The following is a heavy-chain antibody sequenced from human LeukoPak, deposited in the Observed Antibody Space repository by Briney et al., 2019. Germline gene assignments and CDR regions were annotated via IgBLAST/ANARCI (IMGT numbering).Heavy chain of an antibody. Sequence: PSETLSLTCTVSGGSINNYYWSWVRQPPGAGLEWLAYIYYTGSTYYNPSLKTRLTISVDTSKNQFSLRLNSVTAADTAVYYCARFSQYYDSPTHYLDYWGQGILVTVSS. CDR2: IYYTGST. V-gene: IGHV4-59*08. D-gene: IGHD2/OR15-2a*01. J-gene: IGHJ4*02. CDR1: GGSINNYY. CDR3: ARFSQYYDSPTHYLDY.